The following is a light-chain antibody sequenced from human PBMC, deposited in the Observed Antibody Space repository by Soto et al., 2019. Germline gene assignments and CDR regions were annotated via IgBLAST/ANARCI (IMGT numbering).Light chain of an antibody. J-gene: IGKJ3*01. Sequence: DIQMTQSPSFLSASVGDRVTISCQASQDITKYLNWYQQKPGKAPEALIYDATNLEKGVPSKFSGSGSGTHFTFTITNLQPEDIATYFCKQYADIPFTFGPGTRVEIK. CDR3: KQYADIPFT. V-gene: IGKV1-33*01. CDR1: QDITKY. CDR2: DAT.